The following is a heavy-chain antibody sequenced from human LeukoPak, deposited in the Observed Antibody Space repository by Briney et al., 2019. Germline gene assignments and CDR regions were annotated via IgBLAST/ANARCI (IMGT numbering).Heavy chain of an antibody. J-gene: IGHJ4*02. V-gene: IGHV3-30*02. CDR3: TKAYCSSRSCLADS. CDR2: IRYDGSNK. CDR1: GFTFSSYG. D-gene: IGHD2-15*01. Sequence: GGSLRLSCAASGFTFSSYGMHWVRQAPGKGLEWVAFIRYDGSNKYYADSVKGRFTISRDNAKNSLYLQMNSLRAEDTALYYCTKAYCSSRSCLADSWGQGTLVTVSS.